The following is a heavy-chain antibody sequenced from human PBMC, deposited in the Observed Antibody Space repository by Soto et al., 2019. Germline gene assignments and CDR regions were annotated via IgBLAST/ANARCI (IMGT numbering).Heavy chain of an antibody. CDR1: GYSFTSYW. D-gene: IGHD3-3*01. Sequence: GESLKLSCTGSGYSFTSYWIGWVRQMPGKGLEWMGIIYPGDSDTRYSPSFQGQVTISADKSISTAYLQWSSLKASDTAMYYCARQKIYDFWSGYSARDYYYYGMDVWGQGTTVTVSS. J-gene: IGHJ6*02. CDR3: ARQKIYDFWSGYSARDYYYYGMDV. CDR2: IYPGDSDT. V-gene: IGHV5-51*01.